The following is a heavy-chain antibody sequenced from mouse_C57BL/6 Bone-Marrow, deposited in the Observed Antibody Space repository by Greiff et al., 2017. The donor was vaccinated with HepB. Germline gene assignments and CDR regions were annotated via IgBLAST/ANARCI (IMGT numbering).Heavy chain of an antibody. CDR3: ARSVTGTDYLYF. V-gene: IGHV1-55*01. Sequence: QVQLQQPGAELVKPGASVKMSCKASGYTFTSYWITWVKQRPGQGLEWIGDIYPGSGSTNYNEKFKSKATLTVDTSSSTAYMQLSNLTSEDSAVYYCARSVTGTDYLYFWGQGTTLTVSS. D-gene: IGHD4-1*01. CDR2: IYPGSGST. J-gene: IGHJ2*01. CDR1: GYTFTSYW.